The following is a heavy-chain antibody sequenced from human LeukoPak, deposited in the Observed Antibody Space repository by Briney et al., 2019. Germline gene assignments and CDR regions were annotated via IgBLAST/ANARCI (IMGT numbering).Heavy chain of an antibody. Sequence: GGSLRLSCTASGFTFSSYGMHWVRQAPGKGLEWAAVIAYDGSQKFYADSVKGRFTISRDNPKNTLYLQMNSLRAEDTAVYCCVEVLETYFYDTRSRHYYYYGMDIWGQGTTVTVSS. V-gene: IGHV3-30*18. D-gene: IGHD3-22*01. CDR2: IAYDGSQK. CDR3: VEVLETYFYDTRSRHYYYYGMDI. CDR1: GFTFSSYG. J-gene: IGHJ6*02.